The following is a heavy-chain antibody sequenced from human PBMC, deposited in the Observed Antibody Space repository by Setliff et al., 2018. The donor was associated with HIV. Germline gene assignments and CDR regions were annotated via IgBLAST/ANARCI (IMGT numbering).Heavy chain of an antibody. CDR2: VHSTLST. CDR1: GDSMTSGSFY. CDR3: ARRTFGSGRFDP. Sequence: ASETLSLTCTVSGDSMTSGSFYWSWVRQPAGKGLEWIGQVHSTLSTNYNPSLKSRLSISADTSKNQFSLNLRFVTAADTALYYCARRTFGSGRFDPWGQGTPVTRLL. V-gene: IGHV4-61*09. D-gene: IGHD6-19*01. J-gene: IGHJ5*02.